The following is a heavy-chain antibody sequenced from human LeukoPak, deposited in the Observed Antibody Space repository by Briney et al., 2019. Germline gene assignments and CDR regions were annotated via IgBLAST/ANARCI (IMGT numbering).Heavy chain of an antibody. Sequence: GESLKISCAASGFTFSSYWMSWVRQAPGKGLEWVANIKQDGSEKYYVDSVKGRFTISGDNAKDSLYLQMNSLRAEDTAVYYCARVDYSFGYWGQGTLVTVSS. V-gene: IGHV3-7*01. CDR1: GFTFSSYW. CDR3: ARVDYSFGY. D-gene: IGHD2-15*01. J-gene: IGHJ4*02. CDR2: IKQDGSEK.